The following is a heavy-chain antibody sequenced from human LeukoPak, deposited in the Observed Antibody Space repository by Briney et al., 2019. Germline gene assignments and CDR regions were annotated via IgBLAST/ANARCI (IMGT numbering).Heavy chain of an antibody. J-gene: IGHJ2*01. CDR1: GFTFSSYA. CDR3: AKDIKSGSSSFWYFDL. Sequence: PGGSLRLSCAASGFTFSSYAMSWVRQAPGKGLEWVSGISWNSGSIGYADSVKGRFTISRDNAKNSLYLQMNSLRAEDMALYYCAKDIKSGSSSFWYFDLWGRGTLVTVSS. D-gene: IGHD6-6*01. CDR2: ISWNSGSI. V-gene: IGHV3-9*03.